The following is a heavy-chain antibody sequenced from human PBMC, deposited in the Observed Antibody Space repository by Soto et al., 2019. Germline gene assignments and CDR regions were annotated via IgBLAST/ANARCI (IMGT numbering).Heavy chain of an antibody. J-gene: IGHJ1*01. D-gene: IGHD4-17*01. CDR1: GFTFSNYA. CDR3: AKGAVTTVIQH. CDR2: ISSGGGST. Sequence: GGSLRLSCTASGFTFSNYAMSWVRQAPGKGLEWVSTISSGGGSTYYADSVKGRFTISRDNSKNTLSLQMNSLRAEDTAVYYCAKGAVTTVIQHWGQGTLVTVYS. V-gene: IGHV3-23*01.